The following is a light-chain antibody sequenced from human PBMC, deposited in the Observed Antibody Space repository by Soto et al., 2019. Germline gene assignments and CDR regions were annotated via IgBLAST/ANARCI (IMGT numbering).Light chain of an antibody. CDR3: QQYNTYPWT. CDR1: QTISSW. J-gene: IGKJ1*01. CDR2: DAS. V-gene: IGKV1-5*01. Sequence: DIQMTQSPSTLSGSVGDRVTITCRASQTISSWLAWYQQKPGKAPKLLIYDASTLQSGVPSRFSGSGSGTDFTLTISRLHPDDFATYYCQQYNTYPWTFGQGTKVDI.